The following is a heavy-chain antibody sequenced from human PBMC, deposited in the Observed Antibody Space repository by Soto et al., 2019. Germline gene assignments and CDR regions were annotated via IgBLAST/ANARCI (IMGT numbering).Heavy chain of an antibody. CDR3: ARTYYYDSSGYYFDY. CDR2: INAGNGNT. D-gene: IGHD3-22*01. V-gene: IGHV1-3*05. Sequence: QVQLVQSGAEEKKPGASAKVSCKASGYTFTSYAMHWVRQAPGQRLEWMGWINAGNGNTKYSQKFQGRVTITRDTSASTAYMELSSLRSEDTAVYYCARTYYYDSSGYYFDYWGQGTLVTVSS. CDR1: GYTFTSYA. J-gene: IGHJ4*02.